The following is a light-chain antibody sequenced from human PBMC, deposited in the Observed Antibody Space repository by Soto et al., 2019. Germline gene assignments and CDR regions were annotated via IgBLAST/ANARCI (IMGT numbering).Light chain of an antibody. CDR2: GAS. CDR3: QQYNNWPQT. CDR1: QSVSSN. Sequence: EILITQSPVTLSVSPGERATLSCRASQSVSSNLAWYQQKPGQPPRILIYGASTRDTGIPARFSGSGSGTEFTLTISRLQSEDFEVYYCQQYNNWPQTFGQGTKVDIK. V-gene: IGKV3-15*01. J-gene: IGKJ1*01.